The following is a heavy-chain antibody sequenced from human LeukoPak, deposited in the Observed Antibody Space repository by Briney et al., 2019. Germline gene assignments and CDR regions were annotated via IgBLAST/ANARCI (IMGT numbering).Heavy chain of an antibody. CDR2: IYPGDSDT. CDR3: ARHLGDSSDAFDI. J-gene: IGHJ3*02. CDR1: GYSFTSYW. V-gene: IGHV5-51*01. D-gene: IGHD2-21*02. Sequence: GESLKISCKGSGYSFTSYWIGWVRQMPGRGLEWMGIIYPGDSDTRYSPSFQGQVTISADKSISTAYLQWSSLKASDTAMYYCARHLGDSSDAFDIWGQGTMVTVSS.